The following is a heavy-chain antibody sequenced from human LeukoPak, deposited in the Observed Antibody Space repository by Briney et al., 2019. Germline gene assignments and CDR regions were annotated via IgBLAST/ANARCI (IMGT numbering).Heavy chain of an antibody. J-gene: IGHJ4*02. Sequence: GGSLRLSCADSGFTFSSYSMNWVRQAPGKGLEWVSSISSSSSYIYYADSVKGRFTISRDNAKNSLYLQMNSLRAEDTAVYYCASGTALDIVVVPAAPFDYWGQGTLVTVSS. CDR1: GFTFSSYS. CDR3: ASGTALDIVVVPAAPFDY. CDR2: ISSSSSYI. V-gene: IGHV3-21*01. D-gene: IGHD2-2*03.